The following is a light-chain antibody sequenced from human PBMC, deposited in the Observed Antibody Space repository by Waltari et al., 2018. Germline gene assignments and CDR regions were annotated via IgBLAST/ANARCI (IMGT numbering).Light chain of an antibody. CDR1: NIGTKT. CDR2: RDN. CDR3: QLWDDNTAGVV. V-gene: IGLV3-9*01. Sequence: SYELTQPLSVSVALGQTAKITCGGNNIGTKTVHWYQQKPGQAPLLAIYRDNNRPSGIPERFSGSNSGNTATLTISRAQAGDEADYFCQLWDDNTAGVVFGGGTRVTVL. J-gene: IGLJ2*01.